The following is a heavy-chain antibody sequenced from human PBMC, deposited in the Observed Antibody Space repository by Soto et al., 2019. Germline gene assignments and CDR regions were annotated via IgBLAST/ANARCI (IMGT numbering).Heavy chain of an antibody. Sequence: QVQLQESGPGLVKPSGTLSLTCAVSGGSVSGDSWWSWVRQPPGKGLEWIGEIFRSGTTNYNPSLKSRITVSIDKPENQFSLKLTSVTAADTAVYYCASGGDYTWHSWGQGTLVTVSS. V-gene: IGHV4-4*02. CDR3: ASGGDYTWHS. CDR1: GGSVSGDSW. J-gene: IGHJ4*02. CDR2: IFRSGTT. D-gene: IGHD4-17*01.